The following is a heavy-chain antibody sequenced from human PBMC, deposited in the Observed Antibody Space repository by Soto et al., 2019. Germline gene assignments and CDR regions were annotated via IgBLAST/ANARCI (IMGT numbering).Heavy chain of an antibody. Sequence: GGSLRLSCAASGFTFSSYGMHWVRQAPGKGLEWVSYISSSSSTIFYTDSVKGRFTVSRDNAKNSLYLQMNSLRAEDTAVYYCAREEGAAADYYYGMDVWGQGTTVTVSS. J-gene: IGHJ6*02. CDR2: ISSSSSTI. D-gene: IGHD6-13*01. CDR3: AREEGAAADYYYGMDV. V-gene: IGHV3-48*01. CDR1: GFTFSSYG.